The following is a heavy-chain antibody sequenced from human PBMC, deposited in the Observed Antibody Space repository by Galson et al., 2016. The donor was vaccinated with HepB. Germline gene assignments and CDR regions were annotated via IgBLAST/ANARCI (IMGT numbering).Heavy chain of an antibody. Sequence: SLRLSCAASEFTFNNCPLHWVRQAPGKGLEWVAVLSHDGVTKFYADSVRARFTISRDKSKTTVYLQTDGLSAEDTAVYYCAREWELGGYFDYWGQGTLVTVSS. CDR1: EFTFNNCP. D-gene: IGHD1-26*01. V-gene: IGHV3-30-3*01. CDR3: AREWELGGYFDY. CDR2: LSHDGVTK. J-gene: IGHJ4*02.